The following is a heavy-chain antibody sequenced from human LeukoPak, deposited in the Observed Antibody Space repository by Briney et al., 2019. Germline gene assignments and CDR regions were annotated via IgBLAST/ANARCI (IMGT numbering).Heavy chain of an antibody. CDR3: ARRGGSYNDY. Sequence: GGSLRLSCAASGFTYSSYWMHWVRQAPGKGLVWVSRISSDGSTTSYADSVKGRFTISRDNAKNTLYLQMSSLRAEDTAVYYCARRGGSYNDYWGQGTLVTVSS. V-gene: IGHV3-74*01. J-gene: IGHJ4*02. CDR1: GFTYSSYW. D-gene: IGHD1-26*01. CDR2: ISSDGSTT.